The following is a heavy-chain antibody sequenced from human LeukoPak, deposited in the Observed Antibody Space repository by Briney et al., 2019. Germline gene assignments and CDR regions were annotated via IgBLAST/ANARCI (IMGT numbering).Heavy chain of an antibody. Sequence: SGGSLRLSCAASGFTFSSYSMNWVRQAPGKGLELVSYIISSSSTIYYADSVKGRFTISRDNAKKSLYLEMNSLRAEDTAVYYCARSRHTRGPIYYYYGMDVWGQGTTVTVSS. V-gene: IGHV3-48*01. CDR1: GFTFSSYS. D-gene: IGHD2-15*01. CDR3: ARSRHTRGPIYYYYGMDV. CDR2: IISSSSTI. J-gene: IGHJ6*02.